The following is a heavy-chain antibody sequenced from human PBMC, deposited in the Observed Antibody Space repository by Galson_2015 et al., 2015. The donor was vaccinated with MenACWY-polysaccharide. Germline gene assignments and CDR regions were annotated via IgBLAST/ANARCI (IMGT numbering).Heavy chain of an antibody. J-gene: IGHJ5*02. CDR2: ISWNSGTI. Sequence: SLRLSCAASGFTFDDYAMHWVRQAPGKGLEWVSGISWNSGTIGYADSVKGRFTISRDNAKNFLYLQMNSLRAEDTVLYYCAKGAYYDFWSGYFGFDPWGQGTLVTVSS. D-gene: IGHD3-3*01. CDR3: AKGAYYDFWSGYFGFDP. CDR1: GFTFDDYA. V-gene: IGHV3-9*01.